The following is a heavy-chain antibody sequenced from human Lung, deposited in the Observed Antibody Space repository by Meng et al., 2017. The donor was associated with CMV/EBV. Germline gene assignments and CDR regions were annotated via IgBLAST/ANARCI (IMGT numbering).Heavy chain of an antibody. CDR3: TRNRGTSYFDF. CDR1: GFTFGDYA. Sequence: SXRLXXTASGFTFGDYAMSWVRQAPGKGLEWVGFIRSKAYGGTTEFAASVKGRFTISRDDSKSIAYLQMNSLKTEDTAVYFCTRNRGTSYFDFWGLGTXVTVSS. CDR2: IRSKAYGGTT. V-gene: IGHV3-49*04. J-gene: IGHJ4*02. D-gene: IGHD3-16*01.